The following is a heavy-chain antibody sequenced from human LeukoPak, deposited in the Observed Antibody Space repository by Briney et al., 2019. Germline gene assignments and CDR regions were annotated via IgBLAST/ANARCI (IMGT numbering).Heavy chain of an antibody. CDR3: ARRRVGWLRLDY. CDR1: GGSISSSSYY. CDR2: IYYSGST. D-gene: IGHD5-12*01. J-gene: IGHJ4*02. Sequence: PSETLSLTCTVSGGSISSSSYYWGWIRQPPGKGLEWIGSIYYSGSTYYNPSLKSRVTISVDTSKNQFSLKLSSVTAADTAVYYCARRRVGWLRLDYWGQGTLVTVSS. V-gene: IGHV4-39*07.